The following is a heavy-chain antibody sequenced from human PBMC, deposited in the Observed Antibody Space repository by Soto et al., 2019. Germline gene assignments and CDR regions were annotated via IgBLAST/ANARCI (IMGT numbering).Heavy chain of an antibody. CDR1: GGSISSGDYY. Sequence: QVQLQESAPGLVKPSQTLSLTCTVSGGSISSGDYYWSWIRQPPGKGLEWIGYIYYSGSTYYNPSLMSRVTLSVDTSKHQFSLKLSSVSAADTVVYYWACTPYRRSWYSFHYWGQGTLVTVST. J-gene: IGHJ4*02. D-gene: IGHD6-13*01. CDR2: IYYSGST. V-gene: IGHV4-30-4*01. CDR3: ACTPYRRSWYSFHY.